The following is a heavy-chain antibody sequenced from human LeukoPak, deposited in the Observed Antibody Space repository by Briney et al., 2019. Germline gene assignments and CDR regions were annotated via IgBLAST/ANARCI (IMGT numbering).Heavy chain of an antibody. CDR1: GYSFTNYG. J-gene: IGHJ4*02. D-gene: IGHD3-16*02. Sequence: GASVTVSFTASGYSFTNYGISWVRQAPGQGREWMGWISGYNGNTNYAQKIQGRVTMTTATSTSTAYMEVRSLRSDDTAVYYCARDIPNDYVSGSYPDYWGQGTLVTVSS. V-gene: IGHV1-18*01. CDR3: ARDIPNDYVSGSYPDY. CDR2: ISGYNGNT.